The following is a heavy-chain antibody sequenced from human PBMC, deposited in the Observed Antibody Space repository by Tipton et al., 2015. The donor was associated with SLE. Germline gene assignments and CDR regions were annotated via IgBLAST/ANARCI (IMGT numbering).Heavy chain of an antibody. J-gene: IGHJ6*03. CDR1: GFSFSSYG. CDR2: ISYDGTNK. Sequence: SLRLSCAASGFSFSSYGIHWVRQAPGKGLEWVAVISYDGTNKYYADSVKGRFTISRDNSVNMLYLQMGSLRVEDTAVYYCAREIYYYYLDVWGTGTTVTVSS. CDR3: AREIYYYYLDV. V-gene: IGHV3-30*14.